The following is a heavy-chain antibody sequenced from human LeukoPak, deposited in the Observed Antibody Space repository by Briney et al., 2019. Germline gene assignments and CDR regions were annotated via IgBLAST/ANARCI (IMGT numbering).Heavy chain of an antibody. V-gene: IGHV3-11*04. J-gene: IGHJ4*02. Sequence: GGSLRLSCAASGFTFSDYYMSWIRQAPGKGLEWVSSISTGGSTEYYADSVKGRFTISRDNAKKSLFLQMNSLRAEGTAVYYCARATGYNYDYWGQGTLVTVSS. CDR3: ARATGYNYDY. D-gene: IGHD5-18*01. CDR2: ISTGGSTE. CDR1: GFTFSDYY.